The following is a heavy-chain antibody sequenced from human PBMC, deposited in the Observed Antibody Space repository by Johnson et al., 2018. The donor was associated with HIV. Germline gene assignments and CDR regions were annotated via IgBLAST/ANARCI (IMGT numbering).Heavy chain of an antibody. D-gene: IGHD2-8*01. CDR2: ISSSGSTT. CDR1: GFTFSDYY. J-gene: IGHJ3*02. V-gene: IGHV3-11*04. CDR3: ARSVNAGRPFDI. Sequence: QVQLVESGGGLVKPGGSLRLSCAASGFTFSDYYMHWIRQAPGKGLEWVSYISSSGSTTYYADSLKGRFTVSRDNAKNSLSLQMNSLRAEDTAVYYCARSVNAGRPFDIWGQGTLVTVSS.